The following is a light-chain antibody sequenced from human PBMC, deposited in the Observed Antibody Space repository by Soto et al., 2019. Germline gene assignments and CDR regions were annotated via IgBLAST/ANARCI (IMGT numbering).Light chain of an antibody. CDR2: GAS. Sequence: EIVLTQSPGTLSLSPGERATLSCRASQSVSSSYLAWYQQKPGQAPRLLIYGASSRATGIPDRFSGSGSGTDFTLTINRLEPEDFALYYCQQYGSSPPTFGQGT. CDR3: QQYGSSPPT. J-gene: IGKJ1*01. V-gene: IGKV3-20*01. CDR1: QSVSSSY.